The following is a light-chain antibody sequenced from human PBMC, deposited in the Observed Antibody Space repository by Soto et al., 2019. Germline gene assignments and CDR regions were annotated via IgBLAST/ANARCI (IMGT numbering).Light chain of an antibody. CDR2: VNT. V-gene: IGLV1-40*01. CDR3: QSYDSSLSGYV. J-gene: IGLJ1*01. CDR1: SSNIGAGYD. Sequence: QSVLTQPPSVSGAPGRRVTISCTGRSSNIGAGYDVHWYQQLPGTAPKLLIFVNTNRPSGVPDRFSGSKSGTSASLAITGLQAEDEADYYCQSYDSSLSGYVFGTGTKVTVL.